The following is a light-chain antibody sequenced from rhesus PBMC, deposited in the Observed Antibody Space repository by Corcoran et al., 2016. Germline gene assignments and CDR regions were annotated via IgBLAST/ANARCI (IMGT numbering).Light chain of an antibody. CDR1: QSLLHSNGNTY. CDR3: LQSTKDPRT. Sequence: DIVMTQTPLSLPVTPGEPASISCRSSQSLLHSNGNTYLHWYLQKPGQSPRLLIYKVTNRESGGPDRFSGSGSGTDFTLKISRVEPEDVGVYYFLQSTKDPRTFGQGTKVEIK. CDR2: KVT. J-gene: IGKJ1*01. V-gene: IGKV2S3*01.